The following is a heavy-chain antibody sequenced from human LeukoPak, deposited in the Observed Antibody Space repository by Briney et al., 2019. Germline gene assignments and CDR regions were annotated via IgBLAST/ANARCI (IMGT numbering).Heavy chain of an antibody. CDR2: INHSGST. D-gene: IGHD3-10*01. CDR1: GGSFSGYY. V-gene: IGHV4-34*01. J-gene: IGHJ6*03. Sequence: SETLSLTCAVYGGSFSGYYWSWIRQPPGKGLEWIGEINHSGSTNYNPSLKSRVTISVDTSKNQFSLKLSSVTAADTAVYYCARHGLITRMVRGVTEGYYYYMDVWGKGTTVTISS. CDR3: ARHGLITRMVRGVTEGYYYYMDV.